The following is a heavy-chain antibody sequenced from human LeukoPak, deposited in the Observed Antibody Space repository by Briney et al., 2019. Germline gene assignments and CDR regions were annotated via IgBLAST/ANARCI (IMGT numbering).Heavy chain of an antibody. Sequence: SETLSLTCTVPGGSISSSSYYWGWLRQPPGRGLGWIRRLYYSRSTSYNPSLKSRVTISVDTSKNQFSLKLSSVTAADTAVYYCARGITMIAVVIHDWYFDLWGRGTLVTVSS. V-gene: IGHV4-39*01. D-gene: IGHD3-22*01. CDR3: ARGITMIAVVIHDWYFDL. CDR1: GGSISSSSYY. CDR2: LYYSRST. J-gene: IGHJ2*01.